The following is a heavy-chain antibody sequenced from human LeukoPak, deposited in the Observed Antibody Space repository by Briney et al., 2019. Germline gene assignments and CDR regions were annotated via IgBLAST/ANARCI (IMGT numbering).Heavy chain of an antibody. Sequence: SETLSLTCAVYGGSFSGYYWSWIRQPPGKGLEWIGEINRSGSTNYNPSLKSRVTISVDTSKNQFSLKLSSVTAADTAVYYCARGRRAVAGRLFDYWGQGTLVTVSS. CDR3: ARGRRAVAGRLFDY. CDR1: GGSFSGYY. V-gene: IGHV4-34*01. J-gene: IGHJ4*02. D-gene: IGHD6-19*01. CDR2: INRSGST.